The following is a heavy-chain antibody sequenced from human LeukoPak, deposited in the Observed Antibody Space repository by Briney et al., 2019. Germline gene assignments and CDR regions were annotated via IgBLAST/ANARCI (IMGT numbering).Heavy chain of an antibody. CDR2: IITSGST. CDR3: AREVATANGRVFDY. Sequence: SETLSLTCSVSSGSISSYYWSWIRQPAGKGLEWIGRIITSGSTNYNPSLKSRVTMSVDTSKNQFSLKLDSMTAADTAVYYCAREVATANGRVFDYLGQGTLVTVSS. V-gene: IGHV4-4*07. J-gene: IGHJ4*02. D-gene: IGHD5-12*01. CDR1: SGSISSYY.